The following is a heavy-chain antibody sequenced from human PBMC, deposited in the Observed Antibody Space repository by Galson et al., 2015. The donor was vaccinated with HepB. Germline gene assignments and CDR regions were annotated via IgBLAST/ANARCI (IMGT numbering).Heavy chain of an antibody. Sequence: CAISGDSVSSNSVAWNWIRQSPSRGLEWLGRTYYRSKWYNDYAVSVKSRITINPDTSKNQFSLQLNSVTPEDTAVYYCAKGGGEWLLGTYYDYGMDVWGQGTTVTVSS. CDR3: AKGGGEWLLGTYYDYGMDV. V-gene: IGHV6-1*01. CDR2: TYYRSKWYN. D-gene: IGHD3-3*01. CDR1: GDSVSSNSVA. J-gene: IGHJ6*02.